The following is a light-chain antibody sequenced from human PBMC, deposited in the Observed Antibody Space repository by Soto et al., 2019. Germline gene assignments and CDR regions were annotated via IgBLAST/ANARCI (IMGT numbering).Light chain of an antibody. CDR1: QDISNY. CDR3: QQYDHLPPRIT. Sequence: DLQMTQSPSSLSASVGDRVTITCQASQDISNYLNWYQQKPGKAPKLLIYDASNLETGVPSRFSGGGSGTDFTFTISNLQPEDIATYYCQQYDHLPPRITFGPGTKVTIK. J-gene: IGKJ3*01. CDR2: DAS. V-gene: IGKV1-33*01.